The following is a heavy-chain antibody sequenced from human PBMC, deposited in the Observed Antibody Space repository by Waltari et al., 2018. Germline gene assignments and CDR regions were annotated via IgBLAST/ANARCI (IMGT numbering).Heavy chain of an antibody. D-gene: IGHD6-19*01. CDR2: ISRSVNDI. Sequence: DVQLVESGGGLVKSGGSLRLSCASSGVTLSTFNMNWVRQPPGKGLEWVSTISRSVNDIYCADSVKGRFTISRDNAKNSLFLHMNSLRGDDTAVYFCAGDGSSSAFHSWGQGTLVTVSS. CDR1: GVTLSTFN. CDR3: AGDGSSSAFHS. J-gene: IGHJ1*01. V-gene: IGHV3-21*02.